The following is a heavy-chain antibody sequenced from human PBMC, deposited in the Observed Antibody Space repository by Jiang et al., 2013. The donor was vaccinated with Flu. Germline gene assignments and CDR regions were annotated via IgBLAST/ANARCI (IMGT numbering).Heavy chain of an antibody. D-gene: IGHD6-13*01. V-gene: IGHV4-39*07. CDR1: GGSISSSSYY. J-gene: IGHJ5*02. CDR2: IYYSGST. Sequence: GSGLVKPSETLSLTCTVSGGSISSSSYYWGWIRQPPGKGLEWIGSIYYSGSTYYNPSLKSRVTISVDTSKNQFSLKLSSVTAADTAVYYCARRLQQLPENWFDPWGQG. CDR3: ARRLQQLPENWFDP.